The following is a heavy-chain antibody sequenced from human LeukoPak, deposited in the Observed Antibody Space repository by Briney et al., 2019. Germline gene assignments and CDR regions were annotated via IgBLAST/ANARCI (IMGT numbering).Heavy chain of an antibody. V-gene: IGHV3-15*01. J-gene: IGHJ4*02. D-gene: IGHD4/OR15-4a*01. Sequence: PGGSLRLSCAASGFSFSNAWMYWVRQAPGKGLECVGRIKSKSDGGTTDSAAPVKGRFIIPRDDSKNTLFLQMNSLKTEDTAVYYCTTDGAGRLGRGSPPYYFDYWGQGSLVTVSS. CDR2: IKSKSDGGTT. CDR1: GFSFSNAW. CDR3: TTDGAGRLGRGSPPYYFDY.